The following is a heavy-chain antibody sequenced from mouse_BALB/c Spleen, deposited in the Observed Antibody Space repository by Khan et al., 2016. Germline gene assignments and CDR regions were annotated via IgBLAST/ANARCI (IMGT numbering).Heavy chain of an antibody. J-gene: IGHJ3*01. CDR1: GYTFTDYW. CDR2: INPNTGYT. Sequence: VQLQESGAELAKPGASVTMSCKASGYTFTDYWMHWVKQRPGQGLEWIGHINPNTGYTEYNQKFKDKATLTAAKYHSTAYMQLSSLKSDDSTVYYCARWSYYYVSSYGWFAYWGLVTLVTVSA. V-gene: IGHV1-7*01. D-gene: IGHD1-1*01. CDR3: ARWSYYYVSSYGWFAY.